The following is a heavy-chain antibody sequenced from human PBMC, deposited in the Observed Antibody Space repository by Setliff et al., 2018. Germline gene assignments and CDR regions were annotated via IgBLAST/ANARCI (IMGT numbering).Heavy chain of an antibody. J-gene: IGHJ4*02. D-gene: IGHD3-22*01. CDR3: ARESRYYYDNLGTLDY. V-gene: IGHV4-30-4*08. CDR1: GGSISSGDYY. Sequence: KTSETLSLTCTVSGGSISSGDYYWSWIRQPPGKGLEWIGYIYSSGSTYYNPSLKSRVSISVDTSKNQFSLKLCPLTAADTAVYYCARESRYYYDNLGTLDYWGQGTLVTVSS. CDR2: IYSSGST.